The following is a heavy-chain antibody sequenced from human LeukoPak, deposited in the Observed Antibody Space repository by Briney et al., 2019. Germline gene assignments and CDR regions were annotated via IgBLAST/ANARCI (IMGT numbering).Heavy chain of an antibody. J-gene: IGHJ5*02. CDR3: TSHAAFDP. Sequence: GGSLRLSCAASGFTFNNAWMNWVRQAPGKGLEWVGRIKSKNVGGTTDYAAPVKGRFTISRDGSKNTVYLQMNSLKVEDTAVYYCTSHAAFDPWGQGTLVTVSS. V-gene: IGHV3-15*01. CDR1: GFTFNNAW. CDR2: IKSKNVGGTT.